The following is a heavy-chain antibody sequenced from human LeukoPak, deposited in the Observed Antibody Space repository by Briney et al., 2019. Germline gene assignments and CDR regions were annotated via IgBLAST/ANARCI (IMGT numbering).Heavy chain of an antibody. J-gene: IGHJ4*02. CDR1: GYTFNGYY. V-gene: IGHV1-2*02. D-gene: IGHD3-9*01. CDR2: INPNSGAT. Sequence: ASVKVSCKASGYTFNGYYMHWVRQAPGQGLEWMGWINPNSGATNFAQKFQGRVSMTRDTSISTAYMELSSLRSDDTAVYYCARADILTAYYTLDFWGQGTLVTVSS. CDR3: ARADILTAYYTLDF.